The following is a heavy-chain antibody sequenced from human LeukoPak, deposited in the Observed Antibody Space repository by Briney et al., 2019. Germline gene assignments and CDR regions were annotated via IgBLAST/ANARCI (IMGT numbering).Heavy chain of an antibody. Sequence: GGSLRLSCAASGFTFSGYDMHWVRQGPGKGLEWVAAISIGGGTYYPGSVKGRFTISRENAKNSFYLQMNSLRAGDTSIYYCARAHVGWGLAFDIWGQGTVVIVSS. CDR1: GFTFSGYD. D-gene: IGHD3-16*01. CDR3: ARAHVGWGLAFDI. J-gene: IGHJ3*02. V-gene: IGHV3-13*01. CDR2: ISIGGGT.